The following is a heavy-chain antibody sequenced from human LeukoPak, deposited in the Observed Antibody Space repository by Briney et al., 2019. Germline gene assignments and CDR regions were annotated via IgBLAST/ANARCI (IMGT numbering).Heavy chain of an antibody. V-gene: IGHV3-7*01. Sequence: GGSLRLSCAASGFTFTNYWMIWVRQAPGKGLEWVANINEDGSKKYYVGSVEGRFTISGDNAKNSVFLQMNSLRAEDTAMYYCASSSYSSSSSWGQGTLVTVSS. CDR3: ASSSYSSSSS. CDR2: INEDGSKK. J-gene: IGHJ5*02. CDR1: GFTFTNYW. D-gene: IGHD6-6*01.